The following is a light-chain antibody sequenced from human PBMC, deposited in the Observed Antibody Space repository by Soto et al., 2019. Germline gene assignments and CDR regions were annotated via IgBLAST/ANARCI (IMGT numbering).Light chain of an antibody. Sequence: QSALTQPPSASGSLGQSVTISCTGTSSDVGAYNYVSWYQQYPGKVPKLIIYEVNKRPSGVPDRFSGSKSGNTASLTVSGLQGEDDSDYYCSSSSDSHNLICGGWTKVTVL. CDR3: SSSSDSHNLI. CDR1: SSDVGAYNY. CDR2: EVN. J-gene: IGLJ2*01. V-gene: IGLV2-8*01.